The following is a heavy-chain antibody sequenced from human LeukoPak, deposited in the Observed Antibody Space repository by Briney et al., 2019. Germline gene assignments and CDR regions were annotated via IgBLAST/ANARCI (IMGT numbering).Heavy chain of an antibody. CDR1: GGSISSSSYY. D-gene: IGHD5-18*01. CDR3: ATQRYVDTAMAVESTTSLADY. V-gene: IGHV4-39*01. CDR2: IYYSGST. Sequence: SETLSLTCTVSGGSISSSSYYWGWIRQPPGKGLECIGNIYYSGSTYYNPSLKSRVTISVDTSKNQFSLKLSSVTAADTAVYYCATQRYVDTAMAVESTTSLADYWGQGTLVTVSS. J-gene: IGHJ4*02.